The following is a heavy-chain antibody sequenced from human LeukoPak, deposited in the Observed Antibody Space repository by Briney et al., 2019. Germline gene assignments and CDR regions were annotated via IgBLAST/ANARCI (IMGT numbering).Heavy chain of an antibody. V-gene: IGHV4-59*01. CDR1: GGSISSYY. D-gene: IGHD6-19*01. CDR2: IYYSGST. CDR3: ARDRIAVAGNAFDI. J-gene: IGHJ3*02. Sequence: SETLSLTCTVSGGSISSYYWSWIQQPPGKGLEWIGYIYYSGSTNYNPSLKSRVTISVDTSKNQFSLKLSSVTAADTAVYYCARDRIAVAGNAFDIWGQGTMVTVSS.